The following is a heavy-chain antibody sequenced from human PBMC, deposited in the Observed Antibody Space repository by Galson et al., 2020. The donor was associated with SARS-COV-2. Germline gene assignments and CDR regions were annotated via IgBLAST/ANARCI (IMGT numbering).Heavy chain of an antibody. CDR1: GFSPSTTGMS. CDR3: ARFSAMVTVLDY. Sequence: SGPTLANPPQPLTLTCTFSGFSPSTTGMSVRWIRQPPGKALEWLTRLDWDDDKYYSTSLKTRLTISKDTSKNQVVLTMTNMDPVDTATCYCARFSAMVTVLDYWGQGTLVTVSS. V-gene: IGHV2-70*11. CDR2: LDWDDDK. J-gene: IGHJ4*02. D-gene: IGHD5-18*01.